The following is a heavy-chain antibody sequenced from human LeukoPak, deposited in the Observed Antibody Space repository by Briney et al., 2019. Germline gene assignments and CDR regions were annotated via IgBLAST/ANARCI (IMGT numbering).Heavy chain of an antibody. CDR1: GYTFTSYG. Sequence: ASVKVSCKASGYTFTSYGISWVRQAPGQGLEWMGWISAYNGNTNYAQKLQGRVTMTTDTSTSTAYMELRSLRSDNTAVYYCAILRRGDGYKSARDYWGQGTLVTVSS. V-gene: IGHV1-18*01. CDR2: ISAYNGNT. CDR3: AILRRGDGYKSARDY. J-gene: IGHJ4*02. D-gene: IGHD5-24*01.